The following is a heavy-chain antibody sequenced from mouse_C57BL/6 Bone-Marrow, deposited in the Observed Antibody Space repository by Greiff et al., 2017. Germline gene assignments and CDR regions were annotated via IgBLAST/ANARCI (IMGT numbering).Heavy chain of an antibody. CDR2: IYPRSGNT. CDR1: GYTFTSYG. J-gene: IGHJ2*01. Sequence: VHLVESGAELARPGASVKLSCKASGYTFTSYGISWVKQRTGQGLEWIGEIYPRSGNTYYNEKFKGKATLTADKSSSTAYMELRSLTSEDSAVYFCARYGSRYFDYWGQGTTLTVSS. V-gene: IGHV1-81*01. CDR3: ARYGSRYFDY. D-gene: IGHD1-1*01.